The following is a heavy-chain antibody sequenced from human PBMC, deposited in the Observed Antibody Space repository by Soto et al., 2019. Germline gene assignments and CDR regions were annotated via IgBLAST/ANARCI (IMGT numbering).Heavy chain of an antibody. D-gene: IGHD3-3*01. CDR1: GFTFSSYW. CDR2: INSDGSST. V-gene: IGHV3-74*01. J-gene: IGHJ4*02. CDR3: ARDFWSGYYLDY. Sequence: EVQLVESGGGLVQPGGSLRLSCAASGFTFSSYWMHWVRQAPGKGLVWVSRINSDGSSTSYADSVKGGFTTSRDNAKNTLYLQMNSLRAEDTAVYYCARDFWSGYYLDYWGQGTLVTVSS.